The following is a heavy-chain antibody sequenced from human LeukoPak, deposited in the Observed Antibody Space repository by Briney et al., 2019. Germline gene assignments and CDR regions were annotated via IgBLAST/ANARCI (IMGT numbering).Heavy chain of an antibody. CDR1: GGTFSSYA. CDR2: IIPIFGTA. CDR3: ARSIAARPEDWFDT. D-gene: IGHD6-6*01. J-gene: IGHJ5*02. V-gene: IGHV1-69*05. Sequence: SVKVSCKASGGTFSSYAISWVRQAPGQGLEWMGRIIPIFGTADYAQKFQGRVTITTDESTSTAYMELSSLRSEDTAVYYCARSIAARPEDWFDTWGQGTLVTVSS.